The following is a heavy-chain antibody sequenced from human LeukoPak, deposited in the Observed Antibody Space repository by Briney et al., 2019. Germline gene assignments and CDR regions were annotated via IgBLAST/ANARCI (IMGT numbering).Heavy chain of an antibody. CDR3: ARDGITMVRGVIKYYYGMDV. J-gene: IGHJ6*02. CDR2: IYSGGRT. CDR1: GFTVSSNY. V-gene: IGHV3-53*01. Sequence: GGSLRLSCAASGFTVSSNYMSWVRQAPGKGLEWVSVIYSGGRTYYADSVKGRFTISRDNSKNTLYLQMNSLRAEDTAVYYCARDGITMVRGVIKYYYGMDVWGQGTTVTVSS. D-gene: IGHD3-10*01.